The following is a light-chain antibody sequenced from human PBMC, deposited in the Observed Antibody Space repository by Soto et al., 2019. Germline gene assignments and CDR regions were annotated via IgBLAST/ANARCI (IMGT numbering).Light chain of an antibody. CDR2: EGS. CDR3: CSYAGSNTYV. J-gene: IGLJ1*01. V-gene: IGLV2-23*01. Sequence: QSALTQPASVSGSPGQSITISCTGTSSDVGNYNLVSWYQHHPGKAPKVVIYEGSKRPSGFSHRFSGFKSGNTASLTISGLQAENEADYHCCSYAGSNTYVFGTGTKLTVL. CDR1: SSDVGNYNL.